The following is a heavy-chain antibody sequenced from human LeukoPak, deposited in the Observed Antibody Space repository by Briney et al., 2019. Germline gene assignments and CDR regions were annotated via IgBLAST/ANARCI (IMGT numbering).Heavy chain of an antibody. CDR3: AIDQNQLLAYFDY. Sequence: GGSLRLSCAASGFIFSTYWMTWVRQAPGKGLEWVAIINQDGTEKYYVDSVKGRFTISRDNTKNSLYLQMNSLRSEDTGIYYCAIDQNQLLAYFDYWGQGTLATVSS. V-gene: IGHV3-7*01. CDR1: GFIFSTYW. J-gene: IGHJ4*02. D-gene: IGHD2-2*01. CDR2: INQDGTEK.